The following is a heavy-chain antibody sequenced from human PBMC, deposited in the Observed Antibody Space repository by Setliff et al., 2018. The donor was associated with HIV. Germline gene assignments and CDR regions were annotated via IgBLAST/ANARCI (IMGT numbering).Heavy chain of an antibody. CDR2: IMPNSGNT. Sequence: ASVKVSCKASGYSLTDYYMHWVRQVPGQGLEWMGWIMPNSGNTGYAQKFQGRVTMTRNTSISTAYMELSSLRSEDTAVYYCAREGGDYYYYYMDVWGKGTTVTVSS. CDR3: AREGGDYYYYYMDV. V-gene: IGHV1-8*02. D-gene: IGHD3-16*01. CDR1: GYSLTDYY. J-gene: IGHJ6*03.